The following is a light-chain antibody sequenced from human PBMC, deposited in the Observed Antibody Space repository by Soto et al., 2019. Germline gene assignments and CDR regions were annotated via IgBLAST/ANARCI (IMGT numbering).Light chain of an antibody. Sequence: QSALTQPPSASGSPGQSVTISRTGTSSDVGGYKYVSWYQQHPGKAPKLMIYEVNKRPSGAADRFSGSKSGNTASLTVSGLQAENEADNYGSSYGSSNNFGYVVGTGTKVTVL. CDR3: SSYGSSNNFGYV. CDR1: SSDVGGYKY. J-gene: IGLJ1*01. CDR2: EVN. V-gene: IGLV2-8*01.